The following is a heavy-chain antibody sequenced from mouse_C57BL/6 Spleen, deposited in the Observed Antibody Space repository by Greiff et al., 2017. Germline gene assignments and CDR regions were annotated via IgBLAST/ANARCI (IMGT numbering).Heavy chain of an antibody. Sequence: EVQLQQSGAELVRPGASVKLSCTASGFNIKDDYMHWVKQRPEQGLEWIGWIDPENGDTEYASKFQGKATITADTSSNTAYLQLSSLTSEDTAVCYCKASCDTFAYWGQGTLVTVSA. J-gene: IGHJ3*01. CDR1: GFNIKDDY. V-gene: IGHV14-4*01. CDR3: KASCDTFAY. CDR2: IDPENGDT.